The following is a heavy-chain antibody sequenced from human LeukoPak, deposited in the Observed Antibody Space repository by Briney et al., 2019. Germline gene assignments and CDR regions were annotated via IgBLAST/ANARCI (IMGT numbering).Heavy chain of an antibody. CDR2: INPNSGGT. V-gene: IGHV1-2*02. CDR1: GYTFTGYY. D-gene: IGHD3-22*01. CDR3: AREKGIYYYDSSGYYYLDY. Sequence: ASVKVSCKSSGYTFTGYYMHWVRQAPGQGLEWMGWINPNSGGTNYAQKFQGRVTMTRDTSISTAYMELRSLRSDDTAVYYCAREKGIYYYDSSGYYYLDYWGQGTLVTVSS. J-gene: IGHJ4*02.